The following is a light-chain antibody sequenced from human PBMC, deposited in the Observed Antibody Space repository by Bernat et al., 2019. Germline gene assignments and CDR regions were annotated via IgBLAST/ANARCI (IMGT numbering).Light chain of an antibody. Sequence: DIVMTQSPDSLAVSLGERATINCESSQSLLDTSNKRNYVAWYQKKPGQPPRLLVYLGYTRGSGVPVRFSGSGSGTNFSLSISRLQAEDAAIYFCQQYYSSPLTFGGGTTVEIK. CDR3: QQYYSSPLT. J-gene: IGKJ4*01. CDR1: QSLLDTSNKRNY. V-gene: IGKV4-1*01. CDR2: LGY.